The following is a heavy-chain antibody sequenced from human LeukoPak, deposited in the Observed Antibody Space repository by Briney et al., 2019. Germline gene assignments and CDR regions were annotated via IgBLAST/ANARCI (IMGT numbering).Heavy chain of an antibody. CDR3: AGDMGATTVYY. CDR2: IYYTGSV. Sequence: SETLSLTCTVSGGSMDTYYWSWIRQPPGKGLEWIGYIYYTGSVHYNPSLKSRVTISLDTPRNQFSLRLTSVTAADTAIYFCAGDMGATTVYYWGQGVLVTVPS. V-gene: IGHV4-59*08. CDR1: GGSMDTYY. D-gene: IGHD1-26*01. J-gene: IGHJ4*02.